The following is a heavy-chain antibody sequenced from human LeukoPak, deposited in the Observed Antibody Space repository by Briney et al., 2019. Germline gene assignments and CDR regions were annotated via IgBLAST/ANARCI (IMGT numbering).Heavy chain of an antibody. J-gene: IGHJ4*02. V-gene: IGHV3-7*05. CDR2: IGEDGSEK. CDR1: GFTFRSYW. CDR3: ARDAAAQQLVHYFDY. Sequence: PGGSLRLSCAASGFTFRSYWMNWVRQAPGKGLEWVASIGEDGSEKYYVDSVKGRFTISRDNAQNSLYLQMNSLRAEDTAVYYCARDAAAQQLVHYFDYWGKGTLVTVSS. D-gene: IGHD6-13*01.